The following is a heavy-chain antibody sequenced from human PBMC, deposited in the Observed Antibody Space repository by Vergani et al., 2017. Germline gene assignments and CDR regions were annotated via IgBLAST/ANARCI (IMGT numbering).Heavy chain of an antibody. Sequence: QVQLVQSGAEVKKPGASVKVSCKASGYTFTGYYMHWVRQAPGQGLEWMGWINPNSGGTNYAQKFQGRVTMTRDTSLSTAYMELSRLRSDDTAVYYCARLTYYYGSGSYPYYFDYWGQGSLVTVSS. J-gene: IGHJ4*02. CDR3: ARLTYYYGSGSYPYYFDY. CDR2: INPNSGGT. V-gene: IGHV1-2*02. D-gene: IGHD3-10*01. CDR1: GYTFTGYY.